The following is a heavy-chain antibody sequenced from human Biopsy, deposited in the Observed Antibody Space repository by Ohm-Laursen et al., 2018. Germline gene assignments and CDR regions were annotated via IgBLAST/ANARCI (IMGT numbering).Heavy chain of an antibody. J-gene: IGHJ6*02. Sequence: SETLSLTCTVSGDSISSYYWSWIRQPPGKGLEWIGYMSNSGSTNYNPSLKTRVTISLDTPKNQFSLKLSSVTAADMAVYYCARDSGILNYGNFKYYHYYGMDVWGQGTKVTVSS. CDR2: MSNSGST. CDR1: GDSISSYY. CDR3: ARDSGILNYGNFKYYHYYGMDV. D-gene: IGHD4-11*01. V-gene: IGHV4-59*01.